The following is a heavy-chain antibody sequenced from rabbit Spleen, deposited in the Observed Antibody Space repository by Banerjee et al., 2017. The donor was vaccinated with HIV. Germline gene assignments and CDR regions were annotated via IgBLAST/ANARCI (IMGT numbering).Heavy chain of an antibody. Sequence: QEQLMESGGGLVQPGGSLKLSCKASGFDFSRTGVSWVRQAPGKGLEWIGYIDLLFGTTYYANWVNGRFTISSHNAQNTLYLQLNSLTAADTATYFCVRDQAGDADYGPYYLNLWGQGTLVTVS. CDR3: VRDQAGDADYGPYYLNL. J-gene: IGHJ4*01. CDR1: GFDFSRTG. CDR2: IDLLFGTT. V-gene: IGHV1S47*01. D-gene: IGHD2-1*01.